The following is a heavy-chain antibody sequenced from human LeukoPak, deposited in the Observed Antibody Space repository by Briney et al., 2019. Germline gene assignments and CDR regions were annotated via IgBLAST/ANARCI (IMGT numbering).Heavy chain of an antibody. D-gene: IGHD5-24*01. CDR1: GGSISSYY. V-gene: IGHV4-59*01. CDR2: IYYSGST. J-gene: IGHJ3*02. Sequence: SETLSLTCTVSGGSISSYYWSWIRQPPGKGLEWIGYIYYSGSTNYNPSLKSRVTISVDTSKNQFSLKLSSVTAADTAVYYCARVEMATIHAFDIWGQGTMVTVSS. CDR3: ARVEMATIHAFDI.